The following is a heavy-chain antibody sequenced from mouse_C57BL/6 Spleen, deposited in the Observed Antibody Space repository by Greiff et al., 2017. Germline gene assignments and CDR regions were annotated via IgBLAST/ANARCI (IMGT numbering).Heavy chain of an antibody. CDR2: INPNYGTT. CDR3: ARTQLPGSFDY. Sequence: VQLQQSGPELVKPGASVKISCKASGYSFPDYNMHWVKQSNGKSLEWIGAINPNYGTTSYNQKFKGKATLTVDQSSITAYMQLNSLTSEDSAVYYSARTQLPGSFDYWGQGTMLTVSS. J-gene: IGHJ3*01. CDR1: GYSFPDYN. V-gene: IGHV1-39*01. D-gene: IGHD6-1*01.